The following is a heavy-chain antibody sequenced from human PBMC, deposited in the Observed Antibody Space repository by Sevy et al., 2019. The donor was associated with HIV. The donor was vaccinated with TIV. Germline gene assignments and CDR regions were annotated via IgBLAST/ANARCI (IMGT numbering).Heavy chain of an antibody. V-gene: IGHV3-23*01. J-gene: IGHJ4*02. CDR1: GFTFSNYA. D-gene: IGHD4-17*01. CDR3: AKVDYHDYGDPIDY. CDR2: ISASGSST. Sequence: GGSLRLSCAASGFTFSNYAMNWVRQAPGKGLEWVSAISASGSSTYYTDSVKGRFTIFRDNSKKTLYLHMNSLRAEDTALYYCAKVDYHDYGDPIDYWGQGVLVTVSS.